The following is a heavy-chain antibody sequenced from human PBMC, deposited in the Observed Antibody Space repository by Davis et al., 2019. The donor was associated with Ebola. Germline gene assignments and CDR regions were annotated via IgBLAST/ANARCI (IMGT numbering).Heavy chain of an antibody. CDR1: GGSISSSSYY. CDR2: IYYSGST. D-gene: IGHD4-23*01. CDR3: ARHGSLAVVTGPFDY. J-gene: IGHJ4*02. Sequence: SETLSLTCTVSGGSISSSSYYWGWIRQPPGKGREWIGSIYYSGSTYYNPSLKSRVTISVDTSKNQFSLKLSSVTAADTAVYYCARHGSLAVVTGPFDYWGQGTLVTVSS. V-gene: IGHV4-39*01.